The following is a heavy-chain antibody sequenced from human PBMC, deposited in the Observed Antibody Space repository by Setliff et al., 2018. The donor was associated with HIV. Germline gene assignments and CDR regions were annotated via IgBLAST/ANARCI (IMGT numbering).Heavy chain of an antibody. D-gene: IGHD3-10*01. CDR3: ASRTYLKGSGMTYNALGYFQY. CDR2: IIPIFGTA. J-gene: IGHJ4*02. V-gene: IGHV1-69*13. CDR1: GGTFSSYA. Sequence: SVKVSCKASGGTFSSYAISWVRQAPGQGLEWMGGIIPIFGTANYAQKFQGRVTITADESTSTAYMELSSLRSEDTAVYYCASRTYLKGSGMTYNALGYFQYWGQGTLVTVSS.